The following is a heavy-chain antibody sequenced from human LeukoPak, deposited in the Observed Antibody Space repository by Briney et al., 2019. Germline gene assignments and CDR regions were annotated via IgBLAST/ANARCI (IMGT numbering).Heavy chain of an antibody. CDR2: IYSGGST. CDR1: GFTFSSYS. V-gene: IGHV3-53*01. D-gene: IGHD6-25*01. Sequence: GGSLRLSCAASGFTFSSYSMNWVRQAPGKGLEWVSVIYSGGSTYYADSVKGRFTISRDNSKNTLYLQMNSLRAEDTAVYYCARVPASVSGSNYYYYYYMDVWGKGTTVTVSS. J-gene: IGHJ6*03. CDR3: ARVPASVSGSNYYYYYYMDV.